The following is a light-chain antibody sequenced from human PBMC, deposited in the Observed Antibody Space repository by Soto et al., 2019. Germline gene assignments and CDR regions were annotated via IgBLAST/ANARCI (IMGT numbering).Light chain of an antibody. CDR2: DAS. V-gene: IGKV3-11*01. J-gene: IGKJ3*01. CDR3: QQRSNWPPWT. CDR1: QSVDTY. Sequence: EVVLTQSPATLSLSPGERATLSCRASQSVDTYLAWYQQKPCQPPRLLIYDASNRATGIPARFSGSGSGTDFTLTITTLEPEDFAVYYCQQRSNWPPWTFGPGTKV.